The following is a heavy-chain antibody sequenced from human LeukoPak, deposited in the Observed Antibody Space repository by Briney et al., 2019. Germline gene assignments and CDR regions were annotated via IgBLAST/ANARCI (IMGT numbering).Heavy chain of an antibody. CDR1: GGSFSGYY. Sequence: SETLSLTCAVYGGSFSGYYWSWIRQLPGKGLEWIGEINHSGSTNYNPSLKSRVTISVDTSKNQFSLKLSSVTAADTAVYYCASVSVWGQGTTVTVSS. CDR3: ASVSV. J-gene: IGHJ6*02. V-gene: IGHV4-34*01. CDR2: INHSGST.